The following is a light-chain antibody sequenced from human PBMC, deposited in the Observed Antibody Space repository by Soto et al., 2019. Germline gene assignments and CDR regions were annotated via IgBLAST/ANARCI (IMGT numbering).Light chain of an antibody. CDR1: RGSIASNY. Sequence: NFMLTQPHSVSESPGKTVTISCTRSRGSIASNYVQWYQQRPGSAPTTVIYEDNQRPSGVPDRFSGPIDSSSNSASLTISGLKTEDEADYYCQSYDSSTVVFGGGTKLTVL. V-gene: IGLV6-57*04. CDR3: QSYDSSTVV. J-gene: IGLJ2*01. CDR2: EDN.